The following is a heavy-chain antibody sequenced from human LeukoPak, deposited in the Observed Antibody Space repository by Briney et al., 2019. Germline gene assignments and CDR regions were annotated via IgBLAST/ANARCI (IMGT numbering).Heavy chain of an antibody. D-gene: IGHD1-7*01. V-gene: IGHV5-51*01. J-gene: IGHJ4*02. CDR3: ARRPAGTRTFDY. CDR2: IYGADYTT. Sequence: TGESLKISCKGSGYSFTSYWIGWVLQMPGKGLEWMGVIYGADYTTIYSPPFHGQITISADKSISTAYLQWTSLKASDTAMYYCARRPAGTRTFDYRGQGALVTVSS. CDR1: GYSFTSYW.